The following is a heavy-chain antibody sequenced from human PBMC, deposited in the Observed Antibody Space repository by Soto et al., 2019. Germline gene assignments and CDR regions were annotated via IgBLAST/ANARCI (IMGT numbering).Heavy chain of an antibody. CDR2: ISYDGSNK. J-gene: IGHJ2*01. Sequence: GGSLRLSCAASGFTFSSYAMHWARQAPGKGLEWVAVISYDGSNKYYADSVKCRFTISRDNSKNTLYLQMNSLRAEDTAVYDCARDSDSPKYEVNWFFDLWGRGTLVTVSS. D-gene: IGHD2-8*01. V-gene: IGHV3-30*04. CDR1: GFTFSSYA. CDR3: ARDSDSPKYEVNWFFDL.